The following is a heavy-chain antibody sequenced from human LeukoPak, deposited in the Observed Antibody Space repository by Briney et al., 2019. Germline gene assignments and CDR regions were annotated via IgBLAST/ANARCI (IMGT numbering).Heavy chain of an antibody. CDR2: INHSGST. CDR3: ARGVVAAAGRTFDF. Sequence: PSETLSLTRGVYNGSLIGYYWSWIRQPPGKGLEWIGDINHSGSTNYNPSLKSRVTISLDTSKNQFSLKLSSVTAADTAVYYCARGVVAAAGRTFDFWGQGTLVTVSS. CDR1: NGSLIGYY. D-gene: IGHD6-13*01. J-gene: IGHJ4*02. V-gene: IGHV4-34*01.